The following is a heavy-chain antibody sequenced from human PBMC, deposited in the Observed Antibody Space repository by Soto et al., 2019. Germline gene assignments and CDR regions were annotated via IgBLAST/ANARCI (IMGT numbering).Heavy chain of an antibody. CDR2: ISPNGDAT. V-gene: IGHV3-23*01. J-gene: IGHJ4*02. CDR3: AKDTYYHDSSGFYVFDY. Sequence: GSLRLSCAASGFTFSTYAMSWVRQAPGKGLEWVSAISPNGDATCYADSVKGRFTISRDNSRNTLYLQMNSLRAGDTAVYYCAKDTYYHDSSGFYVFDYWGQGTALTVSS. CDR1: GFTFSTYA. D-gene: IGHD3-22*01.